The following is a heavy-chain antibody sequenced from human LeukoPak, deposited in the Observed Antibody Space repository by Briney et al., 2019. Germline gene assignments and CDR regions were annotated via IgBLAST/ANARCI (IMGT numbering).Heavy chain of an antibody. Sequence: PSETLSLTCDVSGYSISSYYWSWIRQPPGKGLEWIGYIYYSGSTNYNPSLKSRVTISVDTSKDQFSLKLSSVTAADTAVYYCARVAPYYDFWSGDAFDIWGQGTMVTVSS. V-gene: IGHV4-59*01. D-gene: IGHD3-3*01. CDR2: IYYSGST. J-gene: IGHJ3*02. CDR3: ARVAPYYDFWSGDAFDI. CDR1: GYSISSYY.